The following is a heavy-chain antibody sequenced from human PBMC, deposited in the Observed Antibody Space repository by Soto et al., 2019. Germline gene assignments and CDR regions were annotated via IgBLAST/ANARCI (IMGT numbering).Heavy chain of an antibody. CDR1: GYTFTSYG. J-gene: IGHJ6*02. CDR3: ARGPLYYYDSSGYYPTTYGMDV. D-gene: IGHD3-22*01. CDR2: ISACNGNT. Sequence: QVQLVQSGAEVKKPGASVKVSCKASGYTFTSYGISWVRQAPGQGLEWMGWISACNGNTNYAQKLQGRVTMTTDTSTSTAYMELRSLRSADTAVYYCARGPLYYYDSSGYYPTTYGMDVWGQGTTVTVSS. V-gene: IGHV1-18*01.